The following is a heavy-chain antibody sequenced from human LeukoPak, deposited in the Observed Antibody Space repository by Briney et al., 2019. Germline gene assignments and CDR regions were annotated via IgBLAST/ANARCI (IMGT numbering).Heavy chain of an antibody. Sequence: SETXSXTXTXSGGSISSXXXXXXRQPPGXXXXXXXXXXYSGSTNXNPSLKSXVXISVXTSKNQFSLKLSSVTAADTAVYYCARDNGFGELFAEPHAFDIWGQGTMVTVSS. J-gene: IGHJ3*02. CDR2: XXYSGST. CDR3: ARDNGFGELFAEPHAFDI. CDR1: GGSISSXX. D-gene: IGHD3-10*01. V-gene: IGHV4-59*01.